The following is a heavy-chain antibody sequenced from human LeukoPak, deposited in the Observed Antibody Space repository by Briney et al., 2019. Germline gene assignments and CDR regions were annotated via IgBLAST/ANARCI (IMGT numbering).Heavy chain of an antibody. D-gene: IGHD3-3*01. Sequence: PSETLSLTCTVSGYSISNGYYWGWIRQPPGKGLEWVGSISHRGSTYYNPSLRSRITISLDRSKQKFSLKLMSVTAADTAVYFCARGAEYYAIWRGYAGYSDYWGQGISVTVSS. CDR2: ISHRGST. CDR3: ARGAEYYAIWRGYAGYSDY. CDR1: GYSISNGYY. J-gene: IGHJ4*02. V-gene: IGHV4-38-2*02.